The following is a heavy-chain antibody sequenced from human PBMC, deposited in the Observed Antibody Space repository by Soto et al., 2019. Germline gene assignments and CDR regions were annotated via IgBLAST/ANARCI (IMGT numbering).Heavy chain of an antibody. CDR1: GFTFSNYG. CDR3: AANGVIQQGDYGMDV. Sequence: QVQLVESGGGVVQPGRSLRLSCAASGFTFSNYGMHWVRQAPGKGLEWVAVISYDGSNKYYADSVKGRFTISRDNSKNTLYLQMNSLRAEDTAVYYCAANGVIQQGDYGMDVWGQGTTVTVSS. D-gene: IGHD2-8*01. J-gene: IGHJ6*02. V-gene: IGHV3-30*03. CDR2: ISYDGSNK.